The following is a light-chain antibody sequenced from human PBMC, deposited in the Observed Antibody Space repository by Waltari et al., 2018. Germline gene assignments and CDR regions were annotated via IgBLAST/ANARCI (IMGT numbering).Light chain of an antibody. CDR1: SSDVGSFNL. J-gene: IGLJ3*02. V-gene: IGLV2-23*02. CDR3: CSYAGSL. CDR2: EVN. Sequence: QSALTQPASVSGSPGQSITISCTGTSSDVGSFNLVSWYQQHPGKAPQLMIYEVNKRPSGVSNRFSGSKSGNTASLTISGLQAEDEADYYCCSYAGSLFGGGTKLTVL.